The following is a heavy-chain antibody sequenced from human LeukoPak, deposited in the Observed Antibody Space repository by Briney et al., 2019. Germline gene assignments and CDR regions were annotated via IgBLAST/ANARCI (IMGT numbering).Heavy chain of an antibody. CDR1: GGSISSYY. CDR3: ASLGPYYDILTGHSEWFDY. Sequence: SETLSLTCTVSGGSISSYYWSWIRQPPGKGLEWIGYIYYSGSTNYNPSLKSRVTISVDTSKNQFSLKLSSVTAADTAVYYCASLGPYYDILTGHSEWFDYWGQGTLVTVSS. D-gene: IGHD3-9*01. V-gene: IGHV4-59*01. J-gene: IGHJ4*02. CDR2: IYYSGST.